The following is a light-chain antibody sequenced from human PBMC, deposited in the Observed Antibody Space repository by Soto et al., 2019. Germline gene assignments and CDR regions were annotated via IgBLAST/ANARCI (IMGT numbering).Light chain of an antibody. CDR2: AES. J-gene: IGKJ1*01. CDR1: QSISNY. CDR3: QQSFRPLWT. V-gene: IGKV1-39*01. Sequence: DIQMTQSPSSLSASVGDRVTITCRASQSISNYLNWYQQKPGKAPKLLIYAESSMQSGDPSRFSGSGSETDFTLTISSLQPDDSATYYCQQSFRPLWTFGQGTKVEV.